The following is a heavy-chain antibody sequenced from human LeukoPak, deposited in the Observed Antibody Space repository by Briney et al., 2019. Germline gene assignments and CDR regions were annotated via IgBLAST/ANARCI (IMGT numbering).Heavy chain of an antibody. V-gene: IGHV3-11*04. D-gene: IGHD3-22*01. Sequence: PGGSLRLSCAASGFTFSDYYMSWIRQAPGKGLEWVSYISSSGSTIYYADSVKGRFTISRDNAKNSLYLQMNSLRAEDTAVYYCARTLIRITMKVVPNPADYWGQGTLVTVSS. CDR3: ARTLIRITMKVVPNPADY. J-gene: IGHJ4*02. CDR1: GFTFSDYY. CDR2: ISSSGSTI.